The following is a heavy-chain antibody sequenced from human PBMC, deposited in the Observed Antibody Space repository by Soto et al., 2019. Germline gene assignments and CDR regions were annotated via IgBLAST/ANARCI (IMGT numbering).Heavy chain of an antibody. CDR3: ASGASGNYR. V-gene: IGHV3-66*01. CDR1: GFPVSSNY. CDR2: IYSGGTT. J-gene: IGHJ4*02. D-gene: IGHD3-10*01. Sequence: EVQLVESGGGLAQPGGSLRLSCAASGFPVSSNYMTGVRQAPGKGLEWVSNIYSGGTTSYADSVKGRFTISRDNSKNTLFLQMNSLRDDDTAVYYCASGASGNYRWGQGTLVTVSS.